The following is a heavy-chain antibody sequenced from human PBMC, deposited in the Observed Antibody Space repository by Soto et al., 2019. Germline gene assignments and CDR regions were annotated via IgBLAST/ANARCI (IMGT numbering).Heavy chain of an antibody. CDR3: AKTPKEYGVYGGYFDY. CDR1: GFTFDDYA. V-gene: IGHV3-9*01. D-gene: IGHD5-12*01. Sequence: EVQLVESGGGLVQPGRSLRLSCAASGFTFDDYAMHWVRQAPGKGLEWVSGISWNSGSIGYVVSVKGRFTISRDNAKNSQYLQMSSLRTEDTALYYCAKTPKEYGVYGGYFDYWGQGTLVTVSS. CDR2: ISWNSGSI. J-gene: IGHJ4*02.